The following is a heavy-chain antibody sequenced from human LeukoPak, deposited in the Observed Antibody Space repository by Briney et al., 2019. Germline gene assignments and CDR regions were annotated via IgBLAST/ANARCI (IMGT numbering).Heavy chain of an antibody. CDR3: ARGPSRSGVFYAFDI. CDR2: ISSSSSYI. CDR1: GFTFSSYS. Sequence: GGSLRLSCAVSGFTFSSYSMNWVRQAPGKGLEWVSSISSSSSYIYYADSVKGRFTISRDNAKNSLYLQMNSLRAEDTAVYYCARGPSRSGVFYAFDIWGQGTMVTVSS. D-gene: IGHD3-3*01. V-gene: IGHV3-21*01. J-gene: IGHJ3*02.